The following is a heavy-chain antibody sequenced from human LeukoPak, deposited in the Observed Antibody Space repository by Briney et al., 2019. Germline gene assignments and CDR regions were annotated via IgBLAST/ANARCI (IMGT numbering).Heavy chain of an antibody. Sequence: PGGSLRLSCAVSGFTFSSYWMSWVRQAPGKGLEWVANIKQDGSEKYYVDSVKGRFTISRDNAKNSLYLQMSSLRGEDTAVCYCARDLNSGLDYWGQGTLVTVSS. CDR3: ARDLNSGLDY. CDR2: IKQDGSEK. V-gene: IGHV3-7*01. J-gene: IGHJ4*02. D-gene: IGHD5-12*01. CDR1: GFTFSSYW.